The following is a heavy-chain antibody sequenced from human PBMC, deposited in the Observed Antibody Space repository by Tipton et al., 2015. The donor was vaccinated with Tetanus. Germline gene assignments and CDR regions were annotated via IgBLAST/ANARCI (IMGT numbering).Heavy chain of an antibody. V-gene: IGHV1-58*01. CDR3: ARLYCSGGSCYQDY. CDR1: GSSFGGSA. CDR2: IVVHSGTT. J-gene: IGHJ4*02. D-gene: IGHD2-15*01. Sequence: QLVQSGAEVKKPETSVKVSCKASGSSFGGSAVQWVRQTRGQRLEWVGWIVVHSGTTVYAQTFQERVTITRDMSTSTVYMELSSLRSDDTAVYYCARLYCSGGSCYQDYWGQGTLVTVSS.